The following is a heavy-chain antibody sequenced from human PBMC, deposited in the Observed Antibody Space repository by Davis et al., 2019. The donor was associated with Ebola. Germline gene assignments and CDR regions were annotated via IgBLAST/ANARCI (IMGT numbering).Heavy chain of an antibody. CDR3: ARGRGSSSYNWFDP. CDR1: GYTFTSYG. J-gene: IGHJ5*02. Sequence: ASVKVSCKASGYTFTSYGINWVRQATGQGLEWMGWMNPNSGNTGYAQKFQGRVTMTRNTSISTAYMELSSLRSEDTAVYYCARGRGSSSYNWFDPWGQGTLVTVSS. V-gene: IGHV1-8*02. CDR2: MNPNSGNT. D-gene: IGHD6-6*01.